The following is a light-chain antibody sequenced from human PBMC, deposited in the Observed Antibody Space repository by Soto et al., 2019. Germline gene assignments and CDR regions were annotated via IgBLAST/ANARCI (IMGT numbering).Light chain of an antibody. J-gene: IGKJ2*01. CDR2: GAS. V-gene: IGKV3D-15*01. CDR1: QSVSSTY. CDR3: QQYNNWPPYT. Sequence: EIVLTQSPDTLSLSPGERATLSCRASQSVSSTYLAWFQQKPGQTPRLLISGASSRATGIPERFSGSGSGTEFTLTISSLQSEDFAVYYCQQYNNWPPYTFGQGTKVDIK.